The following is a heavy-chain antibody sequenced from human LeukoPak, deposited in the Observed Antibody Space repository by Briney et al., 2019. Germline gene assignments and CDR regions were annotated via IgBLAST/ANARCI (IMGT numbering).Heavy chain of an antibody. CDR2: VIHDGNT. CDR3: ARGPYYFDSAGYDY. Sequence: PSETLSLTCGVYGGSFSGYYWNWIRQPPGKGLEWIGEVIHDGNTNYNPSLKSRVTIPVDTSKNQFSLKLTSVTAADTAVYYCARGPYYFDSAGYDYWGQGTRVTVSS. J-gene: IGHJ4*02. D-gene: IGHD3-22*01. CDR1: GGSFSGYY. V-gene: IGHV4-34*01.